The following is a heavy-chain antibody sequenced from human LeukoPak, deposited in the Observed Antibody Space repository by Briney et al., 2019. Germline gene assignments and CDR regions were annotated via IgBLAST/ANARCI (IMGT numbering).Heavy chain of an antibody. D-gene: IGHD2-8*01. CDR3: ARGGLMVHAHDAFDI. V-gene: IGHV4-59*08. J-gene: IGHJ3*02. CDR1: GGAISSYY. CDR2: MFYSGST. Sequence: PSETLSLTCTVSGGAISSYYWSWVRQPPGKGLEWIGYMFYSGSTNSNPSLKSRLTISVDTSKNQFSLKLSSMTAADTAVYYCARGGLMVHAHDAFDIWGQGTMVTVSS.